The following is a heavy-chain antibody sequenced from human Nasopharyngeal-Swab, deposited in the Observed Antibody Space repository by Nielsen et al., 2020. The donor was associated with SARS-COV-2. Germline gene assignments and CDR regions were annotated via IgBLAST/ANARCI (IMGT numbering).Heavy chain of an antibody. Sequence: SETLSLTCTVSGGSISSYYWSWIRQPPGKGLEWMGYIYYSGSTNYNPSPKSRVTISVDTSKNQFSLKLNSVTAADTAVYYFARVTTPAYYYYMDVWGKGTTVTVSS. J-gene: IGHJ6*03. CDR2: IYYSGST. CDR3: ARVTTPAYYYYMDV. D-gene: IGHD1-14*01. CDR1: GGSISSYY. V-gene: IGHV4-59*01.